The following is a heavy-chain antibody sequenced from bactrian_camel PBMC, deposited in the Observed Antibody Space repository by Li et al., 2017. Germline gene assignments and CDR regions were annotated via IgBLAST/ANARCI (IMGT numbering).Heavy chain of an antibody. Sequence: VQLVESGGGSVQSGGSLKLSCAASGFTFSSYSMSWVRQAPGKEREGVASIRIGAGNTEYADSVKGRFTISQDNAESTVYLQMNSQKAEDMAMYYCAHGGVWSFAYWGQGTQVTVS. J-gene: IGHJ6*01. V-gene: IGHV3S40*01. CDR1: GFTFSSYS. D-gene: IGHD3*01. CDR3: AHGGVWSFAY. CDR2: IRIGAGNT.